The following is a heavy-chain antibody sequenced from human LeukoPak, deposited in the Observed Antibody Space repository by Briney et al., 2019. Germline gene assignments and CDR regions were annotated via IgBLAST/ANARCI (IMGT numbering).Heavy chain of an antibody. V-gene: IGHV1-69*13. CDR2: IIPIFGTA. Sequence: SVKVSCKASGGTFSSYAISWVRQAPGQGLEWMGGIIPIFGTANYAQKFQGRVTITADESTSTAYMELSSLRSEDTAVYYCAATGGITMVRGVIAYWGQGILVTVSS. J-gene: IGHJ4*02. CDR1: GGTFSSYA. D-gene: IGHD3-10*01. CDR3: AATGGITMVRGVIAY.